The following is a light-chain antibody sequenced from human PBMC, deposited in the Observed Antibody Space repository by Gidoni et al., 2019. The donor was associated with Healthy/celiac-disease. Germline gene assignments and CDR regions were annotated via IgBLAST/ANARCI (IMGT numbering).Light chain of an antibody. CDR3: MQRIEFPT. CDR2: PLS. V-gene: IGKV2-40*01. CDR1: QSLLDRDDGNTY. Sequence: DIVMTQTRLSLPVTPGEPASISCRSSQSLLDRDDGNTYLDWYLQKPGQSPQLLIYPLSYRASGVPDRFSGSGSGTDFTLKISRVEAEDVGGYYGMQRIEFPTSGGGTKVEIK. J-gene: IGKJ4*01.